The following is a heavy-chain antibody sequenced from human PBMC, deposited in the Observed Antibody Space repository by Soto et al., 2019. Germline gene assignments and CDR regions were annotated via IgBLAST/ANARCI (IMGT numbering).Heavy chain of an antibody. CDR2: ISAYNGNT. J-gene: IGHJ4*02. Sequence: VASVKVSCKASGYTFTSYGISWVRQAPGQGLEWMGWISAYNGNTNYAQKLQGRVTMTTDTSTSTAYMELRSLRSDDTAVYYCAISNKGGDDFTPDYWGQGTLVTVSS. CDR3: AISNKGGDDFTPDY. V-gene: IGHV1-18*01. CDR1: GYTFTSYG. D-gene: IGHD3-3*01.